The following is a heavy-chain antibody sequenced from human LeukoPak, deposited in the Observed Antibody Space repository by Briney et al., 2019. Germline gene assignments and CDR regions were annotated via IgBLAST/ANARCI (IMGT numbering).Heavy chain of an antibody. V-gene: IGHV4-34*01. CDR2: INLCGNT. CDR1: GGSFSDRY. D-gene: IGHD6-13*01. Sequence: SETLSLTCAVYGGSFSDRYWSWIRQTPGKGLEWMGEINLCGNTNDNQSLTSRVTISVDTPKNKFSLKLRSVSAAYTDVYYCAVKSLGLQLVWYFDYWGQGTQVTVSS. J-gene: IGHJ4*02. CDR3: AVKSLGLQLVWYFDY.